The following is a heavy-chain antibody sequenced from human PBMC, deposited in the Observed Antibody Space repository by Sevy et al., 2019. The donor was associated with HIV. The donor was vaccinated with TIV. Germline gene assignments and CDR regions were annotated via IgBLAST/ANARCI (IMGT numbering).Heavy chain of an antibody. CDR3: ARQRGGWYEYDASDV. D-gene: IGHD6-19*01. CDR1: DVSISSGTNY. V-gene: IGHV4-39*01. CDR2: SYYSGTT. Sequence: SETLSLTCTVSDVSISSGTNYWGWIRQPPGKGLEWIGSSYYSGTTYYNPSLKSQVTMSADTSMNQFSLKLSSVTVADTAVYYCARQRGGWYEYDASDVWGQGTMVTVSS. J-gene: IGHJ3*01.